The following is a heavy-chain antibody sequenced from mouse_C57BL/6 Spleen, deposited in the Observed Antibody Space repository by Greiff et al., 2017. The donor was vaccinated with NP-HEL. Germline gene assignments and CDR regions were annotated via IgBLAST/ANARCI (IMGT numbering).Heavy chain of an antibody. V-gene: IGHV1-80*01. J-gene: IGHJ2*01. CDR1: GYAFSSYW. D-gene: IGHD3-3*01. Sequence: LQQSGASVKISCKASGYAFSSYWMNWVKQRPGKGLEWIGQIYPGDGDTNYNGKFKGKATLTADKSSSTAYMQLSSLTSEDSAVYFCAREGTRSYFDYWGQGTTRTVSS. CDR2: IYPGDGDT. CDR3: AREGTRSYFDY.